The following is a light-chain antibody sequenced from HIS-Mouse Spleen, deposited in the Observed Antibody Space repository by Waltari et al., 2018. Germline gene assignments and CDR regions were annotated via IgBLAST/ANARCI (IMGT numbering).Light chain of an antibody. CDR1: SSNIGAGYD. J-gene: IGLJ1*01. CDR2: GNS. V-gene: IGLV1-40*01. CDR3: QSYDSSLSAHYV. Sequence: QSVLTQPPSVSGAPGQRVTIPCTGSSSNIGAGYDVTWYQQLPGTAPKLLIYGNSNRPSGVPDRFSGSKSGTSASLAITGLQAEDEADYYCQSYDSSLSAHYVFGTGTKVTVL.